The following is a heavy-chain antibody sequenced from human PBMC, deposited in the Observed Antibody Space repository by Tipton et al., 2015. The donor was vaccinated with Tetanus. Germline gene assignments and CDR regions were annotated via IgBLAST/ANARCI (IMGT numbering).Heavy chain of an antibody. CDR2: IYQTDST. Sequence: TLSLTCTVSGGLITTGGYSWGWIRQLPGQGLEWLGYIYQTDSTYYNPSVTSRLTFSLQRSKNQVSLKLISVTAADTAVYYCVRGRGLGAYSFGFEHWGQGALVTVSS. J-gene: IGHJ4*02. V-gene: IGHV4-30-2*01. CDR3: VRGRGLGAYSFGFEH. CDR1: GGLITTGGYS. D-gene: IGHD5-12*01.